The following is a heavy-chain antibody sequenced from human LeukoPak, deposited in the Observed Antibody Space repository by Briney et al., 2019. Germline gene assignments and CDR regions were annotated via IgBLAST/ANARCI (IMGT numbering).Heavy chain of an antibody. J-gene: IGHJ3*02. CDR1: GFTFSSYA. V-gene: IGHV3-30-3*01. D-gene: IGHD3-22*01. CDR2: ISYDGSNK. CDR3: ARDPTRITMIQTRWGNDAFDI. Sequence: GGSLRLSCAASGFTFSSYAMHWVRQAPGKGLEWVAVISYDGSNKYYADSVKGRFTISRDNSKNTLYLQMNSLRAEDTAVYYCARDPTRITMIQTRWGNDAFDIWGQGTMVTVSS.